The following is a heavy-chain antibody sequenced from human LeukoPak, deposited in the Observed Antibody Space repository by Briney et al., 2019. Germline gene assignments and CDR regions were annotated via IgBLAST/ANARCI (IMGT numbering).Heavy chain of an antibody. J-gene: IGHJ4*02. CDR3: TREVDTAMTGALDGPQPDY. CDR1: GFTFGDYA. CDR2: IRSKAYGGTT. V-gene: IGHV3-49*03. D-gene: IGHD5-18*01. Sequence: GGSLRLSCTASGFTFGDYAMSWFRQAPGKGLEWVGFIRSKAYGGTTEYAASVKGRFTISRDDSKSIAYLQMNSLKTEDTAVYYCTREVDTAMTGALDGPQPDYWGQGTLVTVSS.